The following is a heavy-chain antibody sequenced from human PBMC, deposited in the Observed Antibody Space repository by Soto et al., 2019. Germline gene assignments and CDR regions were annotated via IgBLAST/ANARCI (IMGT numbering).Heavy chain of an antibody. CDR3: ANVRIAAAENQYYCMDV. J-gene: IGHJ6*02. V-gene: IGHV3-30*18. CDR1: GFTFSSYG. D-gene: IGHD6-13*01. Sequence: GGSLRLSCAASGFTFSSYGMHWVRQAPGKGLEWVAVISYDGSNKYYADSVKGRFTISRDNSKNTLYLQMNSLRAEDTAVYYCANVRIAAAENQYYCMDVRDQ. CDR2: ISYDGSNK.